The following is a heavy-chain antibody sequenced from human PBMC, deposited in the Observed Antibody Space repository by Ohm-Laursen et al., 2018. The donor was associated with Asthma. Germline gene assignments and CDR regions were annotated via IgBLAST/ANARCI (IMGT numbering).Heavy chain of an antibody. V-gene: IGHV3-53*01. CDR2: IYSGGST. Sequence: GSLRLSCAASGFTVGSDYMTWVRQAPGKGLEWVSVIYSGGSTYYADSVKGRFTISRDNSKNTLYLQMNSLRAEDTAVYYCAREIWYDYGDYPSRDRNWYFDLWGRGTLVTVSS. D-gene: IGHD4-17*01. CDR1: GFTVGSDY. J-gene: IGHJ2*01. CDR3: AREIWYDYGDYPSRDRNWYFDL.